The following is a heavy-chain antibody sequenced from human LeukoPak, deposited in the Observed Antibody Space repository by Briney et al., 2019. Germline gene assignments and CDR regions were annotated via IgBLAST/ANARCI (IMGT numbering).Heavy chain of an antibody. J-gene: IGHJ6*02. CDR2: ISSSSSTI. Sequence: QSGGSLRLSCAASGFTFSSYSMNWVRQAPGKGLEWVSYISSSSSTIYYADSVKGRFTISRDNAKNSLYLQMNSLRDEDTAVYYCASLLLRADTAMMNYYYYGMDVWGQGTTVTVSS. D-gene: IGHD5-18*01. CDR3: ASLLLRADTAMMNYYYYGMDV. CDR1: GFTFSSYS. V-gene: IGHV3-48*02.